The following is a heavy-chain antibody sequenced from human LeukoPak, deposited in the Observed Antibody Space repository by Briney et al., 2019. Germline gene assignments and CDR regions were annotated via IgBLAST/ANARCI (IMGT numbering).Heavy chain of an antibody. Sequence: PGGSLRLFCAASWFTVSSNYMSGVRQAPGKGLEGGSVIYSGGSTYYSDSVKGRFTISRDNSKNTLYLQITSLRAEDTAVYYCARGPSYYDFWSGLRGRNYYYYYMDVWGKGTTVTVSS. V-gene: IGHV3-53*01. D-gene: IGHD3-3*01. J-gene: IGHJ6*03. CDR3: ARGPSYYDFWSGLRGRNYYYYYMDV. CDR1: WFTVSSNY. CDR2: IYSGGST.